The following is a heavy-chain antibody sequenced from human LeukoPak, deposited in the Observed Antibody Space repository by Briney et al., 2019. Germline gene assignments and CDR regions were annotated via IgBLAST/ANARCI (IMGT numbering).Heavy chain of an antibody. V-gene: IGHV3-21*01. J-gene: IGHJ4*02. CDR1: GLNFRNYG. CDR2: ISSSSSYI. Sequence: KAGGSLRLSCAASGLNFRNYGMSWVRQAPGKGLEWVSSISSSSSYIYYADSVKGRFTISRDNAKNSLYLQMNSLRAEDTAVYYCAREGGGYDSSGYYYGDYWGQGTLVTVSS. D-gene: IGHD3-22*01. CDR3: AREGGGYDSSGYYYGDY.